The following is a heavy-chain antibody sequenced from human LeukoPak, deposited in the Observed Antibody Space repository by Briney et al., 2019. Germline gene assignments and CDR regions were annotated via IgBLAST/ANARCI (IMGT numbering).Heavy chain of an antibody. D-gene: IGHD3-10*01. V-gene: IGHV4-4*02. CDR1: GGSISSSNW. Sequence: PSETLSLTCAVSGGSISSSNWWSWVRPPPGKGLEWIGEIYHSGSTNYNPSLKSRVTISVDKSKNQFSLKLSSVTAADTAVYYCARDRYGSGTAFDYWGQGTLVTVSS. J-gene: IGHJ4*02. CDR2: IYHSGST. CDR3: ARDRYGSGTAFDY.